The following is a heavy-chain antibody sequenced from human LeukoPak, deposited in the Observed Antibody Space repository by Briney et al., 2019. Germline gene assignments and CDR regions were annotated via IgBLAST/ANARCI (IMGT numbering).Heavy chain of an antibody. Sequence: SETLSLSCTVSGGSISSSSYYWGRIRQPPGKGLEWIGSIYYSGSTYYNPSLKSRVTISVDTSKNQFSLKLSSVTAADTAVYYCARDPQIPADSSGYYYGNWFDPWGQGTLVTVSS. D-gene: IGHD3-22*01. CDR2: IYYSGST. J-gene: IGHJ5*02. V-gene: IGHV4-39*02. CDR3: ARDPQIPADSSGYYYGNWFDP. CDR1: GGSISSSSYY.